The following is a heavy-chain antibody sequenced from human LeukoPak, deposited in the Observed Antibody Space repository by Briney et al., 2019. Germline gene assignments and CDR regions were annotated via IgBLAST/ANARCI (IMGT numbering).Heavy chain of an antibody. J-gene: IGHJ5*02. D-gene: IGHD6-19*01. CDR3: ARGESHSSGWYVGWFDP. CDR2: INPNSGGT. CDR1: GYTCTGYY. Sequence: ASVKVSCKASGYTCTGYYMHWVRQAPGQGLEWMGWINPNSGGTNYAQNFQGRVTMTRDTSISTAYMELSRLRSDDTAVYYCARGESHSSGWYVGWFDPWGQGTLVTVSS. V-gene: IGHV1-2*02.